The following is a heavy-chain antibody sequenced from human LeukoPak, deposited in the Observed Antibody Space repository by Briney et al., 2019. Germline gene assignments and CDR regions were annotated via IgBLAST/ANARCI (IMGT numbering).Heavy chain of an antibody. CDR2: VNLQGST. J-gene: IGHJ4*02. V-gene: IGHV4-4*02. CDR3: ARGGGPYRPLAY. CDR1: GGSITQTNY. Sequence: SGTLSLTCDVSGGSITQTNYWTSVRQPPGKGLEWIGEVNLQGSTNYNPSLMGRVAISVDTSENHVSLQLTSVTAADTAVYYGARGGGPYRPLAYSGQGTLVTVS. D-gene: IGHD3-10*01.